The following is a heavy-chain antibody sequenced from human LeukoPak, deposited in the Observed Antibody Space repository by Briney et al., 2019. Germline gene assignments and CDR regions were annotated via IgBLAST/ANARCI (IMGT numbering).Heavy chain of an antibody. Sequence: ASVKVSCKASGYTFTGYYMHWVRQAPGQGLEWMGWINPNSGGTNYAQKFQGRVTMTRDTSISTAYMELSGLRSDDTAVYYCARLDTATDAFDIWGQGTMVTVSS. V-gene: IGHV1-2*02. J-gene: IGHJ3*02. CDR2: INPNSGGT. D-gene: IGHD4-17*01. CDR1: GYTFTGYY. CDR3: ARLDTATDAFDI.